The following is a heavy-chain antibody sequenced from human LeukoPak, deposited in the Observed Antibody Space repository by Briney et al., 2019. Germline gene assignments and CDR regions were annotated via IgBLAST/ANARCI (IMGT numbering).Heavy chain of an antibody. D-gene: IGHD6-13*01. Sequence: GGSLRLSCTVSGFTVSSNYMSWVRQAPGKGLEWVSVIYNTGSTYYADSVKGRFTISRDNSKNTLYLQMNSLRAEDTAVYYCARGLSSSRWYYNWGQGTLVTVSS. CDR3: ARGLSSSRWYYN. CDR2: IYNTGST. CDR1: GFTVSSNY. J-gene: IGHJ4*02. V-gene: IGHV3-66*01.